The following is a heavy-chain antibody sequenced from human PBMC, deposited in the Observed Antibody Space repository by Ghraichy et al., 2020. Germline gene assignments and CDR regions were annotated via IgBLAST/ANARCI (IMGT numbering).Heavy chain of an antibody. CDR1: GGSISRYY. D-gene: IGHD3-10*01. CDR3: ARSPNYYGSGATDY. V-gene: IGHV4-59*01. J-gene: IGHJ4*02. CDR2: IYYSGST. Sequence: SETLSLTCTVSGGSISRYYWSWIRQPPGKGLEWIGYIYYSGSTNYNPSLKSRVTISVDTSKNQFSLKLSSVTAADTAVYYCARSPNYYGSGATDYWGQGTLVTVSS.